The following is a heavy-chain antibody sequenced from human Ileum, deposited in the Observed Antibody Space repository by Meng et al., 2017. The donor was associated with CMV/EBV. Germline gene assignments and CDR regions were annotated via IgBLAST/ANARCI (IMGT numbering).Heavy chain of an antibody. J-gene: IGHJ5*02. V-gene: IGHV4-4*07. D-gene: IGHD6-13*01. CDR2: IYAKGNT. CDR1: GASINNYY. CDR3: ARDRSSSWYKDWFAP. Sequence: VQLQESGPVLVKPSETLSLRCTVSGASINNYYWSWIRHSAEKGLEWIGRIYAKGNTNYNPSLQSRVTMSVDTSKNQFSLKLSSVTAADTAVYYCARDRSSSWYKDWFAPWGQGTLVTVSS.